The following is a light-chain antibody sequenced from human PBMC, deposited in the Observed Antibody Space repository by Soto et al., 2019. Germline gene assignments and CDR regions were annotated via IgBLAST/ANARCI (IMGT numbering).Light chain of an antibody. J-gene: IGLJ2*01. V-gene: IGLV2-8*01. CDR2: AVN. CDR1: SSDVGGYQY. Sequence: QSALTQPPSASGSPGQSVTISCTGTSSDVGGYQYVSWFQQKSGKAPKLIIYAVNERPSGVTDRFFGSKSDNTASLTVSGLQAEDEAEYYCCAYAGLNHVLFGGGTQLTVL. CDR3: CAYAGLNHVL.